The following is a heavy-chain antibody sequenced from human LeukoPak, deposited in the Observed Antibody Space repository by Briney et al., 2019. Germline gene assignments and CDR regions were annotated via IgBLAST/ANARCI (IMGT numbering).Heavy chain of an antibody. D-gene: IGHD5-18*01. V-gene: IGHV3-30-3*01. Sequence: GGSLRLSCAASGFTFSSYWMSWVRQAPGKGLEWVAVISYDGSNKYYADSVKGRFTISRDNSKNTLYLQMNSLRAEDTAVYYCANYADTAMDYWGQGTLVTVSS. J-gene: IGHJ4*02. CDR2: ISYDGSNK. CDR3: ANYADTAMDY. CDR1: GFTFSSYW.